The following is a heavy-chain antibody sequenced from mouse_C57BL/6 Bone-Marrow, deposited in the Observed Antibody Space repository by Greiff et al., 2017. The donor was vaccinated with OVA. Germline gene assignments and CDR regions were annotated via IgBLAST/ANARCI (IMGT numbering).Heavy chain of an antibody. CDR3: ARSPPNWAMAPGAY. V-gene: IGHV1-64*01. J-gene: IGHJ3*01. CDR2: IHPNSGST. CDR1: GYTFTSYW. Sequence: QVQLQQPGAELVKPGASVKLSCKASGYTFTSYWMHWVKQRPGQGLEWIGMIHPNSGSTNYNEKFKSKATLTVDKSSSTAYMQLSSLTSEDSAVYYCARSPPNWAMAPGAYWGQGTLVTVSA. D-gene: IGHD4-1*01.